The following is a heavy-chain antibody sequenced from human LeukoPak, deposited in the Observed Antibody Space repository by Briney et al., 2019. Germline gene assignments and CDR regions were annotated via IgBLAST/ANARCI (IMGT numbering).Heavy chain of an antibody. CDR3: ARTENYIPEDWFDP. CDR1: GGSIRGYY. V-gene: IGHV4-59*08. Sequence: SETLSLTCSVSGGSIRGYYWSWIRQHPGKGLEWIAYIHYSGSTYYNPSLKSRVSISVDTSKNQFSLKLSSVTAADTAVYYCARTENYIPEDWFDPWGQGTLVTVSS. CDR2: IHYSGST. D-gene: IGHD5-24*01. J-gene: IGHJ5*02.